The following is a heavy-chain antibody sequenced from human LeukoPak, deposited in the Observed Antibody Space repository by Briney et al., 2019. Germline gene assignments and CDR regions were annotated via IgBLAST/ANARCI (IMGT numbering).Heavy chain of an antibody. CDR3: AKTMGATLFDY. CDR1: GFTFSSYA. D-gene: IGHD1-26*01. Sequence: GGSLRLSCAASGFTFSSYAMSWVRQAPGKGLEWVSGISGSGGSTYYADSVKGRFTISRDNSKNTLYLQMNSLRAGDTAVYYCAKTMGATLFDYWGQGTLVTVSS. CDR2: ISGSGGST. J-gene: IGHJ4*02. V-gene: IGHV3-23*01.